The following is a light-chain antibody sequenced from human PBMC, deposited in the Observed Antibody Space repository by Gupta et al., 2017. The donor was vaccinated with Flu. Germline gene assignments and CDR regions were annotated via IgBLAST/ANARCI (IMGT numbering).Light chain of an antibody. CDR1: SSDVGNYDY. CDR2: GVT. J-gene: IGLJ3*02. CDR3: CSYAGTFTFV. V-gene: IGLV2-11*03. Sequence: SSDVGNYDYVSWYQQYPGKAPKLMIYGVTNRPAGVPIRFSGSKSGNTASLAISGLQAEDEANYYCCSYAGTFTFVFGGGTKVTVL.